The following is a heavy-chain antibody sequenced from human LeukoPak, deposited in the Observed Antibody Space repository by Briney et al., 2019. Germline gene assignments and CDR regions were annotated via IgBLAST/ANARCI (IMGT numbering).Heavy chain of an antibody. Sequence: SQTHSLTCAISGDSVSSNSAAWNWIRQSPSRGLEWLGRTYYRSKLYNDYAVSVKSRITINPDTSKNQFSLQLNSVTPEDTAVYYCARDSGIAAAGRVDYWGQGTLVTVSS. D-gene: IGHD6-13*01. J-gene: IGHJ4*02. CDR2: TYYRSKLYN. V-gene: IGHV6-1*01. CDR1: GDSVSSNSAA. CDR3: ARDSGIAAAGRVDY.